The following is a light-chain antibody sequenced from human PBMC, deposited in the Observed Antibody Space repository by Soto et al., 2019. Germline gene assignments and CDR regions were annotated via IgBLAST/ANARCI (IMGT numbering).Light chain of an antibody. Sequence: EIVLTQSPGTLSLSPGERATLSCRASQSVSSSYLAWYQQKPAQAPGLLIYGASSRATGIPDRFSGSGSGTDFTLTISSREPEDFAVYYCQQYGSSPLITFDPGTKVDIK. CDR1: QSVSSSY. J-gene: IGKJ3*01. V-gene: IGKV3-20*01. CDR3: QQYGSSPLIT. CDR2: GAS.